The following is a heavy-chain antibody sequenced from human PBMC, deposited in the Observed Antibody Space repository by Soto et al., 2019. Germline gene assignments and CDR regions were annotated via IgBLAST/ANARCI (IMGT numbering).Heavy chain of an antibody. CDR3: TRGKDYRWGDY. CDR2: IYQTGST. D-gene: IGHD3-10*01. J-gene: IGHJ4*02. Sequence: QVQLQQWGAGLLKPSETLSLTCAVSGESSSEYYWSWIRQPPGKGLEFIGEIYQTGSTKYNPSLESPVTTSIGTSKNQFTLKLNSVAAADTAVYYCTRGKDYRWGDYWGQGTLVTFSS. CDR1: GESSSEYY. V-gene: IGHV4-34*01.